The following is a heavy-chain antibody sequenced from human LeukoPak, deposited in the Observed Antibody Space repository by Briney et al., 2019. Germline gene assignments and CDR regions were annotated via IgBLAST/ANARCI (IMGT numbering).Heavy chain of an antibody. CDR1: GFTFSSYG. Sequence: PGGSLRLSCAASGFTFSSYGMHWVRQAPGKGLEWVAFIRYDGSNKYYADSVKGRFTISRDNSKNTLYLQMNSLRAEDTAVYYCAKAFYSPHSSSWLVFDYWGQGTLVTVSS. V-gene: IGHV3-30*02. J-gene: IGHJ4*02. D-gene: IGHD6-13*01. CDR3: AKAFYSPHSSSWLVFDY. CDR2: IRYDGSNK.